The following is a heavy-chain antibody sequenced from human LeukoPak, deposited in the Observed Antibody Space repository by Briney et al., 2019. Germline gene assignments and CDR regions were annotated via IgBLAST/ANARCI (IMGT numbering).Heavy chain of an antibody. CDR1: GFTFSSYA. D-gene: IGHD3-10*01. CDR2: ISYDGSNK. Sequence: GRSLRLSCAASGFTFSSYAMHWVRQAPGKGLEWVAVISYDGSNKYYADSVKGRFTISRDNSKNTLYLQMNSLRAEDTAVYYCARGWPVRGVMSYYYFDYWGQGTLVTVSS. CDR3: ARGWPVRGVMSYYYFDY. J-gene: IGHJ4*02. V-gene: IGHV3-30*04.